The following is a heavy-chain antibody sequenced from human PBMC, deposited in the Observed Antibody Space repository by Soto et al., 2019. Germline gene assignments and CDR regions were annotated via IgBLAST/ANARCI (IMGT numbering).Heavy chain of an antibody. CDR2: INWNGGSK. CDR3: ARGGYYYDSSGYQTLETYDY. Sequence: EVQLVESGGGVVRPGGSLRLSCAASGFTFDDYGMSWVRQAPGKGLEWVPGINWNGGSKGYADSVKGRFTISRDNAKNSLYLQMNSLRAEDTALYYCARGGYYYDSSGYQTLETYDYWGQGTLVTVSS. D-gene: IGHD3-22*01. J-gene: IGHJ4*02. V-gene: IGHV3-20*04. CDR1: GFTFDDYG.